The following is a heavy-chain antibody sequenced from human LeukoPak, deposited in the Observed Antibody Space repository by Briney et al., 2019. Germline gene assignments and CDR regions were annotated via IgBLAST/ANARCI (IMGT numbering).Heavy chain of an antibody. V-gene: IGHV3-20*04. CDR2: INWNGGSI. J-gene: IGHJ4*02. Sequence: GGSLRISCAASGFTFDDYGMSWVRQAPGKGLEWVSGINWNGGSIGYAASVKGRCTSSRDHAKNSLYLQMNSLRAEDTALYYCARDRARIAAAGLIYYFDYWGQGTLVTVSS. CDR3: ARDRARIAAAGLIYYFDY. D-gene: IGHD6-13*01. CDR1: GFTFDDYG.